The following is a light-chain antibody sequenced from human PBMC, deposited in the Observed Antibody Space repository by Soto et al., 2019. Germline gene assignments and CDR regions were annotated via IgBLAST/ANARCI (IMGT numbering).Light chain of an antibody. CDR3: QQYHDWPPWT. J-gene: IGKJ1*01. V-gene: IGKV3-15*01. CDR2: GAS. CDR1: QSVSSN. Sequence: EILMTQSPATLSVSPGERATLSCGASQSVSSNLAWYQQKPGQAPRLLIYGASTRATGIPTRFSGRGSGTEFTITISRLQSDDFALYYCQQYHDWPPWTFGQGTKVEVK.